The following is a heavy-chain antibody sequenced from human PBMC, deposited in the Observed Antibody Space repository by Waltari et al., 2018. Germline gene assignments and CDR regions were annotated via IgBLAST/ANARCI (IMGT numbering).Heavy chain of an antibody. Sequence: EVKLVEAGGGLVKTGGPLGLCWADVGLTLSSYRLNGVRQAPRQGLEWVSSISSSSSYIYYADSVKGRFTISRDNAKNSLYLQMNSLRAEDTAVYYCARDQGNCSGGSCYTGAFDIWGQGTMVTVSS. CDR1: GLTLSSYR. V-gene: IGHV3-21*01. CDR2: ISSSSSYI. CDR3: ARDQGNCSGGSCYTGAFDI. J-gene: IGHJ3*02. D-gene: IGHD2-15*01.